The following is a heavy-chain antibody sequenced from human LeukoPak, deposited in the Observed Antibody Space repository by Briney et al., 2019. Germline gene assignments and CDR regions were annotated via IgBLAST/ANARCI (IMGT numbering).Heavy chain of an antibody. CDR2: INHSGST. D-gene: IGHD3-10*01. CDR1: GGSFSGYY. Sequence: PSETLSLTCAVYGGSFSGYYWSWIRQLPGKGLEWIGEINHSGSTNYNPSLKSRVTISVDTSKNQFSLKLSSVTAADTAVYYCATTSRYYGSGSPPPYWGQGTLVTVSS. J-gene: IGHJ4*02. V-gene: IGHV4-34*01. CDR3: ATTSRYYGSGSPPPY.